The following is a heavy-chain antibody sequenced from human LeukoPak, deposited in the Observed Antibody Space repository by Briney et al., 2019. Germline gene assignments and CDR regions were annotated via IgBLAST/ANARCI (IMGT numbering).Heavy chain of an antibody. CDR2: IYTSGST. CDR3: ARGDSSGYYYDAFDI. Sequence: KTSETLSLTCTVSGGSISSYYWSWIRRPAGKGLEWIGRIYTSGSTNYNPSLKSRVTMSVDTSKNQFSLKLSSVTAADTAVYYCARGDSSGYYYDAFDIWGQGTMVTVSS. J-gene: IGHJ3*02. CDR1: GGSISSYY. V-gene: IGHV4-4*07. D-gene: IGHD3-22*01.